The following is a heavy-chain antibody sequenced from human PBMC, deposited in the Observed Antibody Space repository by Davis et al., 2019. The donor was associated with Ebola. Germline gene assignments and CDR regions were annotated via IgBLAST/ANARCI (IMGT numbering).Heavy chain of an antibody. Sequence: MPSETLSLTCSVSGASIASDYWTWIRQPPGKGLDWIGYIYYTGSTNYNPSLKSRATMSVDTSKNQFSLRLSSVTAADTALYYCARVTISIFGVYSYYHMDVWGKGTAVTVSS. V-gene: IGHV4-59*01. D-gene: IGHD3-3*02. CDR3: ARVTISIFGVYSYYHMDV. CDR1: GASIASDY. J-gene: IGHJ6*03. CDR2: IYYTGST.